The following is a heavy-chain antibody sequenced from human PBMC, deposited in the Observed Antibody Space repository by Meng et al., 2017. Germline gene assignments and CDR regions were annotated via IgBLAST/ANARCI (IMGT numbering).Heavy chain of an antibody. Sequence: QVQPRQWGAGLLKPSETLSLTCAVYGGSFSGYYWSWIRQPPGKGLEWIGEINHSGSTNYNPSLKSRVTISVDTSKNQFSLKLSSVTAADTAVYYCARVGSFLRDYWGQGTLVTVSS. CDR1: GGSFSGYY. CDR3: ARVGSFLRDY. J-gene: IGHJ4*02. V-gene: IGHV4-34*01. D-gene: IGHD2/OR15-2a*01. CDR2: INHSGST.